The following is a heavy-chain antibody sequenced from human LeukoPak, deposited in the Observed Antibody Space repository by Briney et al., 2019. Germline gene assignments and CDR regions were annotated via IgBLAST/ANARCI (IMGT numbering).Heavy chain of an antibody. CDR2: IKQDGGEK. J-gene: IGHJ4*02. Sequence: GGSLRLSCAASRFTFSNCWMSWVRQAPGKGLEWVANIKQDGGEKNYVDSVKGRFTISRDNAKNSLYLQMNSLRDEDTAVYYCARVRAGYYCDNWGQGTLVTVSS. CDR1: RFTFSNCW. CDR3: ARVRAGYYCDN. V-gene: IGHV3-7*02.